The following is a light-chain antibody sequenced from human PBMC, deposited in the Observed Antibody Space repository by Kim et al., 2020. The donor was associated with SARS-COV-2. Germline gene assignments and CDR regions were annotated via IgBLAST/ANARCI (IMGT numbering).Light chain of an antibody. Sequence: SSEPTQDPAVSVALGQTVRITCQGYSLRSYYASWYQQKPGQAPVLVIYGKNNRPSGIPDRFSGSSSGNTASLTITGAQAEDEADYYCNPRDSSGNHVVFGGGTQLTVL. CDR1: SLRSYY. CDR2: GKN. J-gene: IGLJ2*01. V-gene: IGLV3-19*01. CDR3: NPRDSSGNHVV.